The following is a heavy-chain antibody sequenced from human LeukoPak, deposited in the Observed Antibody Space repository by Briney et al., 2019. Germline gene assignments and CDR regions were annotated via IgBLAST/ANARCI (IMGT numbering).Heavy chain of an antibody. V-gene: IGHV4-34*01. CDR2: INHSGST. CDR1: GGSFSGYY. D-gene: IGHD2-2*02. J-gene: IGHJ5*02. CDR3: ARHGYCSSTSCYRAWFDP. Sequence: SETLSLTCAVYGGSFSGYYWSWIRQPPGKGLEWIGEINHSGSTNYNPSLKSRVTISVDTSKNQFSLKLSSVTAADTAVYYCARHGYCSSTSCYRAWFDPWGQGTLVTVSS.